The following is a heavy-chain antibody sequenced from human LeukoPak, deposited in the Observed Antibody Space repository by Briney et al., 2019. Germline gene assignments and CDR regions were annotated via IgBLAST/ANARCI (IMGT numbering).Heavy chain of an antibody. Sequence: PVGSLRLSCAASGVTFSSYAMSWVRQAPGKGLEWVSAISGSGGSTYYADSVKGRFTISRDNSKNTLYLQMNSLRAEDTAVYYCARTYKSDWYYFDYWGQGTLVTLSS. V-gene: IGHV3-23*01. J-gene: IGHJ4*02. CDR1: GVTFSSYA. CDR2: ISGSGGST. CDR3: ARTYKSDWYYFDY. D-gene: IGHD3-9*01.